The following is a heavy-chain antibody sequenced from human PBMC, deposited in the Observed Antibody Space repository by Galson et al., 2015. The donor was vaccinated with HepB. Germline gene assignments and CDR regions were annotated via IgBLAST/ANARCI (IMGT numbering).Heavy chain of an antibody. J-gene: IGHJ3*02. V-gene: IGHV1-18*01. CDR2: ISTHNGNT. CDR1: GYTFTTYG. Sequence: SVKVSCKASGYTFTTYGINWVRQAPGQGLEWMGWISTHNGNTNYAQNLQGRVTMTTDTSTTTAYMELRSLRSDDTAVYYCARDNKGGVFDIWGQGTMVTVSS. CDR3: ARDNKGGVFDI. D-gene: IGHD1-26*01.